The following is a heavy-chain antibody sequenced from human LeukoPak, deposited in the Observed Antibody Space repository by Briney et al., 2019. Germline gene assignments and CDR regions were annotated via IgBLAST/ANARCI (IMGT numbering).Heavy chain of an antibody. CDR1: GGTFSSYA. CDR2: IIPIFGTA. J-gene: IGHJ4*02. D-gene: IGHD6-19*01. V-gene: IGHV1-69*13. CDR3: ARVSVSYSSGWYFDY. Sequence: SVKVSCKASGGTFSSYAISWVRQAPGQGLEWMGGIIPIFGTANYAQKFQGRVTITADESTSTAYMELSSLRSEDTAVYYCARVSVSYSSGWYFDYWGQGTLVTVSS.